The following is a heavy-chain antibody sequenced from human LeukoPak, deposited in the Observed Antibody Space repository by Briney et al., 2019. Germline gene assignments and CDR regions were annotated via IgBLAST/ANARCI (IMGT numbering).Heavy chain of an antibody. Sequence: PGGSLRLSCAASGFTFSSYAMSWVRQAPGKGLEWVSAISGSGGSTYYADSVKGRFTISRDNSKNTLYLQMNSLRAEDTAVYYCARDRGDYYDSSGYYNWFDPWGQGTLVTVSS. CDR3: ARDRGDYYDSSGYYNWFDP. V-gene: IGHV3-23*01. J-gene: IGHJ5*02. CDR1: GFTFSSYA. CDR2: ISGSGGST. D-gene: IGHD3-22*01.